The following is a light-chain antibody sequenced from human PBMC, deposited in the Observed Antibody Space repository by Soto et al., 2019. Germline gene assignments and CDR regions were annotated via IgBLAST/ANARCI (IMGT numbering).Light chain of an antibody. CDR2: DAS. CDR3: QQYDTYPWT. Sequence: DIQLTQSPTNLSASVGDRVIITCRASQRMSAWLAWYHQKPGKAPKLLIYDASSLENGVPSRFSGSGSGTEFTLTISSLQPDDFATYYCQQYDTYPWTFGKGTKVDSK. CDR1: QRMSAW. J-gene: IGKJ1*01. V-gene: IGKV1-5*01.